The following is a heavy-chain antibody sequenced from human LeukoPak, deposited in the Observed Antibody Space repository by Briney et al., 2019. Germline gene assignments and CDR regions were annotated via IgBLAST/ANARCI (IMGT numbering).Heavy chain of an antibody. CDR1: GFTFSNNW. D-gene: IGHD1-1*01. CDR2: INQGGSQE. V-gene: IGHV3-7*01. Sequence: PGVSLRLSCAASGFTFSNNWMSWDRLAPGKGLEWVANINQGGSQEYYVDSVRGRFTVSRDNAKNLLYLQMNGLRVEDTAVFYCARSDTTGTVDYWGQGTLVTVSS. J-gene: IGHJ4*02. CDR3: ARSDTTGTVDY.